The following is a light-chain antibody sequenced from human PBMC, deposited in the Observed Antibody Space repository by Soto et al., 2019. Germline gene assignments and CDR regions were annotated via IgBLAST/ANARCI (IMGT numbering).Light chain of an antibody. Sequence: EILLTHSPGTLSLSPGETATLSCRASQSVARDLTWYQQKPGQAPRLLISRASTGATGIPDRFSGSGSGTDFTLTINRLEPEDSAVYYCQQHTISMYTFGQGTKVDI. V-gene: IGKV3-20*01. CDR1: QSVARD. J-gene: IGKJ2*01. CDR3: QQHTISMYT. CDR2: RAS.